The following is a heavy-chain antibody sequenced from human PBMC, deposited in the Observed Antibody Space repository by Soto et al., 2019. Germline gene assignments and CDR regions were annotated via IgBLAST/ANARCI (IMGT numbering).Heavy chain of an antibody. CDR2: IYYSGST. V-gene: IGHV4-39*01. CDR1: GGSISSSSYY. Sequence: SETLSLTCTVSGGSISSSSYYWGWIRQPPGKGLEWIGSIYYSGSTYYNPSLKSRVTISVDTSKNQFSLKLSSVTAADTAVYYCARHEGEIRAGFWSGPNWFDPWGQGTLVTVSS. D-gene: IGHD3-3*01. CDR3: ARHEGEIRAGFWSGPNWFDP. J-gene: IGHJ5*02.